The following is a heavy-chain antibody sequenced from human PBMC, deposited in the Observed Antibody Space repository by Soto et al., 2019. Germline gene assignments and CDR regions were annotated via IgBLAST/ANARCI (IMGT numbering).Heavy chain of an antibody. Sequence: QVQLVESGGGVVQPGRSLRLSCAASGFTFSSYAMHWVRQAPGKGLEWVAVISYDGSNKYYADSVKGRFTIYRDNSKNTLYLQMNSLRAEDTAVYYCARDTYYDFWSGFGGMDVWGQGTTVTVSS. CDR1: GFTFSSYA. CDR2: ISYDGSNK. J-gene: IGHJ6*02. D-gene: IGHD3-3*01. CDR3: ARDTYYDFWSGFGGMDV. V-gene: IGHV3-30-3*01.